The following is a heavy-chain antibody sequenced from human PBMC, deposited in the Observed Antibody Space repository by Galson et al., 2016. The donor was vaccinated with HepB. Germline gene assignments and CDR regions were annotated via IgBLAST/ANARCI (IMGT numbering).Heavy chain of an antibody. V-gene: IGHV3-64D*06. Sequence: SLRLSCAASAFTFSTYPMYWVRHAPGKGLEYVSAIGHDGGATYYAGSVKGRFTISRDNSKSTLYLQMSSLRPGDTAMYYCVRGITYSGSHIYYFDCWGQGTLVTVSS. CDR1: AFTFSTYP. D-gene: IGHD5-12*01. CDR3: VRGITYSGSHIYYFDC. CDR2: IGHDGGAT. J-gene: IGHJ4*02.